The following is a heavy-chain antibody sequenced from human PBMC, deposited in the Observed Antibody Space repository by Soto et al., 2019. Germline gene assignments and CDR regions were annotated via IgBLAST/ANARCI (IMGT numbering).Heavy chain of an antibody. CDR3: ARAEPAEDYHYGMDV. J-gene: IGHJ6*02. Sequence: SETLSLTCTVSGGSIRRSSYYWGWIRQPPGKWLEWIGNINYSGTTYYNPSLKSRVTIXXXTXXXXXSXXLXXVTXADTAVYYCARAEPAEDYHYGMDVWGRGTTVT. CDR2: INYSGTT. V-gene: IGHV4-39*01. CDR1: GGSIRRSSYY.